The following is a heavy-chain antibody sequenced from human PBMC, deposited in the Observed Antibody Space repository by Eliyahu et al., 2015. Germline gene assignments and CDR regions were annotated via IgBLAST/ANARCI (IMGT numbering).Heavy chain of an antibody. CDR2: IRYDGSNK. V-gene: IGHV3-30*02. J-gene: IGHJ6*02. CDR3: AKDMVRGVNYYGMDV. Sequence: QVQLVESGGGVVQPGGSLRLSCAASGFPFSSYGMHWVRQAPGKGLEWVAFIRYDGSNKYYADSVKGRFTISRDNSKNTLYLQMNSLRAEDTAVYYCAKDMVRGVNYYGMDVWGQGTTVTISS. CDR1: GFPFSSYG. D-gene: IGHD3-10*01.